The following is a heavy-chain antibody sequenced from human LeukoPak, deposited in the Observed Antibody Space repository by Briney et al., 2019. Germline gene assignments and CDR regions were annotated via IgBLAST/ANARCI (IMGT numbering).Heavy chain of an antibody. V-gene: IGHV3-11*04. J-gene: IGHJ4*02. CDR1: GLTFSYHY. D-gene: IGHD7-27*01. CDR2: ITNSGTDM. Sequence: GGSLRLSCAASGLTFSYHYMSWFRQAPGKGLEWISYITNSGTDMEYADSVKGRFTISRDNAKNSLFLQMNSLRAEDTAVYFCGRGHWGIDYWGQGTLVTVSS. CDR3: GRGHWGIDY.